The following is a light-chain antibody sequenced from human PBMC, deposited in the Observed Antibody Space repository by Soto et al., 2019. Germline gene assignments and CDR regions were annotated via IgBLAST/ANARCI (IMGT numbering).Light chain of an antibody. CDR3: TSYTTSSTYV. CDR1: SSDISNYNY. CDR2: EVS. V-gene: IGLV2-14*01. J-gene: IGLJ1*01. Sequence: QSALTQPASVSGSPGQSITISCTGSSSDISNYNYVSWYQQYPGKAPRLIMSEVSTRPSGVSNRFSGSKSGSTASLTISGLQAADEADYFCTSYTTSSTYVFGTGTKVTVL.